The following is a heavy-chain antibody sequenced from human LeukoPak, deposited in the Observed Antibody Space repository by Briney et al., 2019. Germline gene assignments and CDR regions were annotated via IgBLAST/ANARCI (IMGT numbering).Heavy chain of an antibody. Sequence: PSETLSLTCTVSGGSISSYYWSWIRQPPGKGLEWIGYIYYSGSTNYNPSLKSRVTISVDTSKNQFSLKLSSVAAADTAVYYCAREGYDILTGYLYNWFHPWGQGTLVTVSS. V-gene: IGHV4-59*01. CDR2: IYYSGST. CDR1: GGSISSYY. CDR3: AREGYDILTGYLYNWFHP. J-gene: IGHJ5*02. D-gene: IGHD3-9*01.